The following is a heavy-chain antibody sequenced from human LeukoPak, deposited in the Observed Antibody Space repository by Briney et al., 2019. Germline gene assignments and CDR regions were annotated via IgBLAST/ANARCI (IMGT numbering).Heavy chain of an antibody. CDR3: ARDTGVVVTASPGSFDY. CDR1: GGSFSIYY. J-gene: IGHJ4*02. Sequence: RPSETLSLTCTVSGGSFSIYYWSWIRQPAGKGLEWIGRIYTSGSTNYNPSLKSRVTMSVDTSKNQFSLKLSSVTAADTAVYYCARDTGVVVTASPGSFDYWGQGTLVTVSS. V-gene: IGHV4-4*07. CDR2: IYTSGST. D-gene: IGHD2-21*02.